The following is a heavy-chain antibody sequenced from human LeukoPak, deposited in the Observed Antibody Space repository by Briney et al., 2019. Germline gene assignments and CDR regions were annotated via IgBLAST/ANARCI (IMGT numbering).Heavy chain of an antibody. V-gene: IGHV1-18*01. CDR1: GYTFTSYG. D-gene: IGHD5-12*01. J-gene: IGHJ3*02. CDR3: ARVAEWLRLKNRAFDI. Sequence: ASVKVSCKASGYTFTSYGISWVRQAPGQGLEWMGWISAYNGNTNYAQKLQGRVPMTTDTSTSTAYMELRSLRSDDTAVYYCARVAEWLRLKNRAFDIWGQGTMVTVSS. CDR2: ISAYNGNT.